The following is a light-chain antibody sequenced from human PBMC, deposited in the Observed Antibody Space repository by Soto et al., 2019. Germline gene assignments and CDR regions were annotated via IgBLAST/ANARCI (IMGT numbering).Light chain of an antibody. J-gene: IGLJ1*01. CDR2: DVS. V-gene: IGLV2-14*01. Sequence: QSALTQPASVSGSPGQSITISCTGTSSDVGGYNYVSWYQQHPGKAPKLMIYDVSNRPSGVSNRCSGSKSGNTASLTIYGLQAEDEADYYCSSYTSSSTLLNVFGTGTKVTVL. CDR3: SSYTSSSTLLNV. CDR1: SSDVGGYNY.